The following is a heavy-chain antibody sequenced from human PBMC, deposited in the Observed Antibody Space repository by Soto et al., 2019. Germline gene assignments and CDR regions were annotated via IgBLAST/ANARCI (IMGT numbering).Heavy chain of an antibody. V-gene: IGHV3-9*01. CDR1: GCTFVDHA. CDR3: AKQQWDAFDI. CDR2: ISWNSGSI. Sequence: TVGSLRLSCAASGCTFVDHARHWVRQAPGKGLEWVSGISWNSGSIGYADSVKGRFTISRDNAKNSLYLQMNSLRAEDTALYYCAKQQWDAFDIWGQGKMVTVSS. D-gene: IGHD6-19*01. J-gene: IGHJ3*02.